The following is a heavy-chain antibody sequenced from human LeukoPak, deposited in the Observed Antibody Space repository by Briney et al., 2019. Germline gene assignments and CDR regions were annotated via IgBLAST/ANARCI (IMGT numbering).Heavy chain of an antibody. CDR1: GGSFSGYY. Sequence: SETLSLTCAVYGGSFSGYYWSWIRQPPGKGLEWIGEINHSGSTNYNPSLKSRVTISVDTSKNQFSLKLSSVTAADTAVYYCAISLGDWFDPWGQGTLVTVSS. V-gene: IGHV4-34*01. J-gene: IGHJ5*02. CDR2: INHSGST. CDR3: AISLGDWFDP. D-gene: IGHD3-16*01.